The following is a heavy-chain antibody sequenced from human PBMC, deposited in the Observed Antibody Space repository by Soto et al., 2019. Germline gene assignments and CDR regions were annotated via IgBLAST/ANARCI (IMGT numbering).Heavy chain of an antibody. D-gene: IGHD2-21*01. V-gene: IGHV1-18*01. CDR2: ISAYNGNT. CDR1: GYTFSTYG. Sequence: QVQLVQSGAEVKKPGASVKVSCKASGYTFSTYGISCVRQAPGQGLEWMGWISAYNGNTNYAQKLQDRVTMTTDTSTSTAYMELRSLRSDDTAVYYCARDVRGRCALDYCGQVTLVTVSS. CDR3: ARDVRGRCALDY. J-gene: IGHJ4*02.